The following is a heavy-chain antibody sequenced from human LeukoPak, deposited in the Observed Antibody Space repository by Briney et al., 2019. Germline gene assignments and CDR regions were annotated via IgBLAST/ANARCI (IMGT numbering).Heavy chain of an antibody. D-gene: IGHD6-13*01. J-gene: IGHJ4*02. Sequence: GGSLRLSCVASGFTFSSSWMYWVRQAPGKGLVWASRISSDGSDTTYADSVKGRFTISRDNAKNILYLQMNSLRVEDTAVCYCTRAGSSWANDYWGQGTLVTVSS. V-gene: IGHV3-74*01. CDR1: GFTFSSSW. CDR2: ISSDGSDT. CDR3: TRAGSSWANDY.